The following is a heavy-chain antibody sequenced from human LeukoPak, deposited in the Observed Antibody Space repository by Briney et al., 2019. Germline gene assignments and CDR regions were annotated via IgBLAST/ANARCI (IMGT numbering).Heavy chain of an antibody. J-gene: IGHJ6*02. CDR1: GFTVSRHW. V-gene: IGHV3-15*01. CDR3: TTERNWELLRPYGLDI. D-gene: IGHD1-26*01. CDR2: IRTKIEGETR. Sequence: GGSLRLSCAASGFTVSRHWMHWVRQVPGKGLEWVGRIRTKIEGETRDYPAPVKGRFIISRDDSKTTLYLQMNGLKTEDSAVYYCTTERNWELLRPYGLDIWGQGTTVIVSS.